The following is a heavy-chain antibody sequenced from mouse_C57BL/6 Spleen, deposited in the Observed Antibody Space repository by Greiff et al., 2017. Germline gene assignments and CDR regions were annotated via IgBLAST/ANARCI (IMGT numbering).Heavy chain of an antibody. V-gene: IGHV3-6*01. J-gene: IGHJ4*01. CDR1: GYSITSGYY. CDR3: ARVSPGMDY. Sequence: DVQLQESGPGLVKPSQSLSLTCSVTGYSITSGYYWNWIRQFPGNKLEWMGYISYDGSNNYNPSLKNRISITRDTSKNQFFLKLNSVTTEDTATYYCARVSPGMDYWGQGTSVTVSS. CDR2: ISYDGSN.